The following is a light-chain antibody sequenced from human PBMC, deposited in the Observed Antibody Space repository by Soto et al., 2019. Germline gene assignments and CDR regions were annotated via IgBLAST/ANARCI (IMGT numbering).Light chain of an antibody. Sequence: EIVLTQSPGTLSLSPGERATLSCRASQSVSSSYLAWYQQKPGQAPRLLIYGASNRATGIPDRFSASGSGTDFTLTISRLESEDLAVYYCQQYGSSPPYTFGQGTNLEIK. CDR3: QQYGSSPPYT. V-gene: IGKV3-20*01. CDR1: QSVSSSY. CDR2: GAS. J-gene: IGKJ2*01.